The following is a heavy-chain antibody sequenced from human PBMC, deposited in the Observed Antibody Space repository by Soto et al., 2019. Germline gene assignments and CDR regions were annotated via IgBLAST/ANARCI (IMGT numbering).Heavy chain of an antibody. CDR1: GGSIGSGGYY. V-gene: IGHV4-31*03. D-gene: IGHD2-15*01. J-gene: IGHJ4*02. Sequence: SETLSLTCTVSGGSIGSGGYYWSWIRQHPGKGLEWIGYIYYSGSTYYNPSLKSRVTISVDTSKNQFSLKLSSVTAADTAVYYCARLYCSGGSCYAGGNYFDYWGQGTLVTVSS. CDR2: IYYSGST. CDR3: ARLYCSGGSCYAGGNYFDY.